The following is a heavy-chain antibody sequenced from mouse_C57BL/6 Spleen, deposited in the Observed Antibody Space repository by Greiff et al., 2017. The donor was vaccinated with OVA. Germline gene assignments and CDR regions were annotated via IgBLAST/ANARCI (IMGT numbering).Heavy chain of an antibody. D-gene: IGHD2-1*01. Sequence: VQLQQSGPGLVKPSQSLSLTCSVTGYSITSGYYWNWIRQFPGNKLEWMGYISYDGSNNYNPSLKNRISITRDTSKNQFVLKLNSVTTEDTATYYCARRGYGNWYFDVWGTGTTVTVSS. CDR3: ARRGYGNWYFDV. CDR1: GYSITSGYY. J-gene: IGHJ1*03. CDR2: ISYDGSN. V-gene: IGHV3-6*01.